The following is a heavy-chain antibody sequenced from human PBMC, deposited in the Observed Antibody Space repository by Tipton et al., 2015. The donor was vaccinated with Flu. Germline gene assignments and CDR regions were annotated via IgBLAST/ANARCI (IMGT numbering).Heavy chain of an antibody. V-gene: IGHV4-34*01. CDR2: INHSGGT. CDR1: GGSFSGHY. CDR3: ARGRVLGSLIRAGTVKRRLRNPCSGLDV. J-gene: IGHJ6*02. D-gene: IGHD6-19*01. Sequence: TLSLTCAVYGGSFSGHYWSWLRQAPGKGLEWIGEINHSGGTDYNSSLKSRVTISVDTSKNQFSLRVNSVTAADTAVYYCARGRVLGSLIRAGTVKRRLRNPCSGLDVWGQGATLTVSS.